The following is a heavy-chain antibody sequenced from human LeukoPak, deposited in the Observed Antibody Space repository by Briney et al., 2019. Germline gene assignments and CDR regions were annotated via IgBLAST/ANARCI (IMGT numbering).Heavy chain of an antibody. D-gene: IGHD1-14*01. CDR2: IASSGAYT. CDR1: GFTFGSYA. J-gene: IGHJ4*02. Sequence: GGSLRLSCATSGFTFGSYAMTWVRQAPGKGLEWVSSIASSGAYTYYADSVKGRFTISRDDSKNTLFLQMNSLRVDDSAMYSCASMFSSMGYNDASHVTYFDSWGQGALDTVSS. V-gene: IGHV3-23*01. CDR3: ASMFSSMGYNDASHVTYFDS.